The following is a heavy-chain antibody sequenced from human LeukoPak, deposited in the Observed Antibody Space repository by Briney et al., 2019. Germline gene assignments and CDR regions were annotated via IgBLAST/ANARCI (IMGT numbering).Heavy chain of an antibody. D-gene: IGHD2-2*01. CDR1: GFTFTNYG. Sequence: GGSLRLSCAASGFTFTNYGMSWVRQAPGKGLEWVSGISGSGGSTYYADSVKGRFTVSRDNSKNTLYLQMNSLRAEDTAVYYCAKDGRYCSSTSCSFDTWGQGTMVTVSS. V-gene: IGHV3-23*01. J-gene: IGHJ3*02. CDR2: ISGSGGST. CDR3: AKDGRYCSSTSCSFDT.